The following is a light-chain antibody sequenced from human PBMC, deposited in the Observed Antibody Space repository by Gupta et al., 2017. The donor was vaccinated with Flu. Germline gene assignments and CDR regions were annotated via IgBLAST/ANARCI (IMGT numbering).Light chain of an antibody. V-gene: IGKV1-33*01. CDR1: QDIGNY. Sequence: PSSLSASVRGRVTISCRARQDIGNYLDWFQQNPGKAPRVLIYDASNLKTGVPSRFSGSGSGTTFTLTISNLQPEDFATYYCQQDDSFLISFGGGTKVDIK. CDR3: QQDDSFLIS. J-gene: IGKJ4*01. CDR2: DAS.